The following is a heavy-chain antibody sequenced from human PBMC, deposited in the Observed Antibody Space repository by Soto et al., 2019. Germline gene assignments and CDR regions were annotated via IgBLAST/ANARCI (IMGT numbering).Heavy chain of an antibody. D-gene: IGHD3-9*01. Sequence: SETLLLTSTFSGYSLSSYYLSLLRPPPGKGLEWIGYLSYTWSTNSNPSLKRRVTISVDTSKNQFSLKLISVTVADTAVYFCARRSVNNYDILTDAFDIWGQETMVTGS. CDR3: ARRSVNNYDILTDAFDI. CDR2: LSYTWST. J-gene: IGHJ3*02. CDR1: GYSLSSYY. V-gene: IGHV4-59*08.